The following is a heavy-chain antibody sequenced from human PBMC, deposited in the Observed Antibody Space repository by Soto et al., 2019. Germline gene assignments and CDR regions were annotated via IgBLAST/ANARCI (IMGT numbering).Heavy chain of an antibody. CDR3: ARQPGTPYLGDAFDI. CDR1: GFTFSSYW. V-gene: IGHV3-7*01. J-gene: IGHJ3*02. CDR2: IKQDGSEK. Sequence: GGSLRLSCAASGFTFSSYWMSWVRQAPGKGLEWVANIKQDGSEKYYVDSVKGRFTISRDNAKNSLYLQMNSLRAEDTAVYYCARQPGTPYLGDAFDIWGQGTMVTVSS. D-gene: IGHD1-1*01.